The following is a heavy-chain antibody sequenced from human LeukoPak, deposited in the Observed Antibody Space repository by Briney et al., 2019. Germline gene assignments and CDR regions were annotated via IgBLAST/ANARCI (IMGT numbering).Heavy chain of an antibody. CDR2: ISYDGSNK. CDR3: AKDWSLSSSGLLDY. V-gene: IGHV3-30*18. CDR1: GFTFGSYG. J-gene: IGHJ4*02. Sequence: GGSLRLSCAASGFTFGSYGMHWVRQAPGKGLEWVAVISYDGSNKYYADSVKGRFTISRDNSKNTLYLQMNSLRAEDTAVYYCAKDWSLSSSGLLDYWGQGTLVTVSS. D-gene: IGHD3-22*01.